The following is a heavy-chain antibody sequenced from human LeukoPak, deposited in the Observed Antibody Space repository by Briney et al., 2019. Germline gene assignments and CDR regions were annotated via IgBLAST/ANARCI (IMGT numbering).Heavy chain of an antibody. Sequence: SSYYWGWIRQPPGKGLEWVSFIRYDGSNKYYADSVKGRFTISRDNSKNTLYLQMNSLRAEDTAVYYCAKDEGYSYGPYWGQGTLVTVSS. CDR1: SSYY. D-gene: IGHD5-18*01. CDR3: AKDEGYSYGPY. CDR2: IRYDGSNK. J-gene: IGHJ4*02. V-gene: IGHV3-30*02.